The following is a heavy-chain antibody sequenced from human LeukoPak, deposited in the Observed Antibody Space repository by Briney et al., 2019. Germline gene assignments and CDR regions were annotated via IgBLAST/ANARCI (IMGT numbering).Heavy chain of an antibody. D-gene: IGHD3-10*01. J-gene: IGHJ4*02. CDR2: IKQDGSEK. CDR1: GFTFSSYW. V-gene: IGHV3-7*01. Sequence: GSLRLSCAASGFTFSSYWMSWVRQAPGKGLEWVANIKQDGSEKYYVDSVKGRFTISRDNAKNSLYLQMNSLRAEDTAVYYCARDIAGSLNYFDYWGQGTLVTVSS. CDR3: ARDIAGSLNYFDY.